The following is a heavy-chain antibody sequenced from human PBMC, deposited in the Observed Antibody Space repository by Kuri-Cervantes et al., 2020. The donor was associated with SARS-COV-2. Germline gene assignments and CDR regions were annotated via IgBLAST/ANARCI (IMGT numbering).Heavy chain of an antibody. Sequence: GGSLRLSCAASGFTFSSYAMSWVRQAPGKGLEWVGRIKSKTDGGTTDYAAPVKGRFTISRDDSKNTLYLQMNSPKTEDTAVYYCTTRYCSSTSCYNYWGQGTLVTVSS. J-gene: IGHJ4*02. D-gene: IGHD2-2*02. CDR1: GFTFSSYA. V-gene: IGHV3-15*01. CDR2: IKSKTDGGTT. CDR3: TTRYCSSTSCYNY.